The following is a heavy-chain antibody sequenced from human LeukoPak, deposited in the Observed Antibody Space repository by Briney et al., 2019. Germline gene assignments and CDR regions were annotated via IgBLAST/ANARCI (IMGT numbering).Heavy chain of an antibody. D-gene: IGHD6-19*01. J-gene: IGHJ5*02. Sequence: ASVKVSCKASGYTXTGYYMHWVRQAPGQGLEWMGWINPNSGGTNYAQKFQGRVTMTRDTSISTAYMELSRLRSDDTAVYYCARDLGSYSSGWYNWFDPWGQGTLVTVSS. CDR1: GYTXTGYY. V-gene: IGHV1-2*02. CDR3: ARDLGSYSSGWYNWFDP. CDR2: INPNSGGT.